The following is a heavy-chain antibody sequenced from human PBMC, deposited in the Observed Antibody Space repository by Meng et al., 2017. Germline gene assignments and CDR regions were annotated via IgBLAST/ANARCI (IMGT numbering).Heavy chain of an antibody. Sequence: QTTSKELCPTLVKPPQAFTLTCTFSWFSLSTSGVGVGWIRQPPGKALEWLALIYWDDDKRYSPSLKSRLTITKDTSKNQVVLTMTNMDPVDTATYYCARMTYSSSFKWGQGTLVTVSS. CDR1: WFSLSTSGVG. V-gene: IGHV2-5*02. J-gene: IGHJ4*02. D-gene: IGHD6-6*01. CDR2: IYWDDDK. CDR3: ARMTYSSSFK.